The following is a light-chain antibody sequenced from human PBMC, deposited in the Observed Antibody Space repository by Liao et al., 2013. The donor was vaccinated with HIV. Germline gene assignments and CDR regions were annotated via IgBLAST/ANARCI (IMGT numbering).Light chain of an antibody. CDR3: QAWDSSTAV. CDR2: YDS. J-gene: IGLJ2*01. Sequence: SYELTQPPSVSVSPGKTARITCGGNNIGTKSVQWYQQKPGQAPVLVIYYDSDRPSGIPERFSGSNSGNTATLTISGTQAMDEADYYCQAWDSSTAVFGGGTKLTVL. V-gene: IGLV3-21*01. CDR1: NIGTKS.